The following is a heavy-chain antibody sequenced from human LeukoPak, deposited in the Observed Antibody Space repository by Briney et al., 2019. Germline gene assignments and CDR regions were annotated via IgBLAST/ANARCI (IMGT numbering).Heavy chain of an antibody. CDR3: ARVRPLTIFGVVPVGFDP. V-gene: IGHV1-69*05. D-gene: IGHD3-3*01. CDR2: IIPIFGTA. J-gene: IGHJ5*02. Sequence: GASVKVSCKASGGTFSSYAISWVRQAPGQGLEWMGGIIPIFGTANYAQKFQGRVTITTDESTSTAYMELSSLRSEDTAVYYCARVRPLTIFGVVPVGFDPWGQGTLVTVSS. CDR1: GGTFSSYA.